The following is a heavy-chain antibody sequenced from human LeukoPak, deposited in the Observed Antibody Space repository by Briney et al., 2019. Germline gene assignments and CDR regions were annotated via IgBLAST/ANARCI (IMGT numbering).Heavy chain of an antibody. D-gene: IGHD1-26*01. CDR1: GGSISSGGYY. CDR3: ARGASLPSYLGVGYNWFDP. V-gene: IGHV4-31*03. CDR2: IYYSGST. J-gene: IGHJ5*02. Sequence: PSETLSLTCTVSGGSISSGGYYWSWIRQHPGKGLEWIGYIYYSGSTYYNPSLKSRVTISVDTSKNQFSLKLSSVTAADTAVYYCARGASLPSYLGVGYNWFDPWGQGTLVTVSS.